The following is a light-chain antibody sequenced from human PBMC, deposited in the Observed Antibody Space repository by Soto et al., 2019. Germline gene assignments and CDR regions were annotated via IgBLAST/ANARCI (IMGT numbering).Light chain of an antibody. V-gene: IGKV3-11*01. CDR2: DAS. CDR1: QGVGRF. Sequence: EIVLTQSPATLSLSPGERAALSCRASQGVGRFLAWYQQKPGQAPRLLIYDASNRATGIPARFSGSGSETDFTLAIVNLEPEDFAVYYCQQRGGWPLTFGGGTKVEIK. CDR3: QQRGGWPLT. J-gene: IGKJ4*01.